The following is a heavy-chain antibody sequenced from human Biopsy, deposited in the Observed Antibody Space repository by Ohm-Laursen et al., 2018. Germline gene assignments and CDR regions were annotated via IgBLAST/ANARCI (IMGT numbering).Heavy chain of an antibody. V-gene: IGHV1-46*01. Sequence: SVKVSCKPSGYTFTTYYIHWVRQAPGQGLEWMGIINPGGNSTAYTQNFQGRVTTTWDTSTTTVYMELSSLRSEDTAVYYCVLASFDYWGQGTLVTVPS. CDR3: VLASFDY. J-gene: IGHJ4*02. CDR2: INPGGNST. CDR1: GYTFTTYY.